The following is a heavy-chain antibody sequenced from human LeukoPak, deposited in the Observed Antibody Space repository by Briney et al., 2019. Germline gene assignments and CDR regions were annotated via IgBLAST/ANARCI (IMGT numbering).Heavy chain of an antibody. D-gene: IGHD3-22*01. J-gene: IGHJ5*02. CDR1: GFTFDDYA. V-gene: IGHV3-43*02. CDR3: AKEISYDSSGYSKNDL. CDR2: ISGNGGST. Sequence: PGGSLRLSCAASGFTFDDYAMNWVRHAPGKGLEWVSIISGNGGSTYYADSVKGRFTISRDNSKNSLYLQMTGLRTEDTALYYCAKEISYDSSGYSKNDLWGQGTLVTVSS.